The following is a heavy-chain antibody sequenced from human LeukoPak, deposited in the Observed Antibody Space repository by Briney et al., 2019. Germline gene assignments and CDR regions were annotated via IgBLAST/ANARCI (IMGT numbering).Heavy chain of an antibody. CDR1: GFTFSSYA. V-gene: IGHV3-30*18. CDR3: AKRNGF. D-gene: IGHD1-1*01. J-gene: IGHJ4*02. CDR2: ISYDGNNK. Sequence: QPGGSLRLSCAASGFTFSSYAMHWVRQAPGKGLEWVAIISYDGNNKYYADSVKGRFTISRDNSKNTLYLQMNSLRVEDTAVYYCAKRNGFWGQGTLVTVSS.